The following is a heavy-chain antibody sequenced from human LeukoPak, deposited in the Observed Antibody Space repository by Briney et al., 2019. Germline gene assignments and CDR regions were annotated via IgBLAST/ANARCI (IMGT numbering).Heavy chain of an antibody. V-gene: IGHV4-38-2*02. J-gene: IGHJ4*02. D-gene: IGHD1-14*01. Sequence: SETLSLTCAVSGYSISSGYYWGWIRQSPGKGLETIGSIYHSGTNYYNPSLKSRVTMLVDTSKNQFSLNLRSVTAADTAVYYCARDASPDRGLLPTHFDYWGQGALVTVSS. CDR2: IYHSGTN. CDR1: GYSISSGYY. CDR3: ARDASPDRGLLPTHFDY.